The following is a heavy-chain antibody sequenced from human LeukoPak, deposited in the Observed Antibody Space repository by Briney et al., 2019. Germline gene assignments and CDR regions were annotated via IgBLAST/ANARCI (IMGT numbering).Heavy chain of an antibody. J-gene: IGHJ4*02. D-gene: IGHD6-19*01. V-gene: IGHV3-30*04. CDR2: LASDGSNK. CDR3: AKDEASRIAVAGFFDY. Sequence: GGSLRLSCAASGFTFNNHPLHWVRQAPGKGLEWVAVLASDGSNKYYADSVKGRFTISRDNSKNTLYLQMNSLRAEDTAVYYCAKDEASRIAVAGFFDYWGQGTLVTVSS. CDR1: GFTFNNHP.